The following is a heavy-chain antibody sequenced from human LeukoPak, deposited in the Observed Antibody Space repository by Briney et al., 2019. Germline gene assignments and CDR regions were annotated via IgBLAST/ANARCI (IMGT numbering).Heavy chain of an antibody. CDR2: ISYDGSNK. CDR3: AKSKVVVADHDAFDI. J-gene: IGHJ3*02. V-gene: IGHV3-30*18. CDR1: GFTFSSYG. D-gene: IGHD2-15*01. Sequence: PGGSLRLSCAASGFTFSSYGMHWVRQAPGKGLEWVAVISYDGSNKYYADSVKGRFTISRDNSKNALYLQMNSLRAEDTAVYYCAKSKVVVADHDAFDIWGQGTMVTVSS.